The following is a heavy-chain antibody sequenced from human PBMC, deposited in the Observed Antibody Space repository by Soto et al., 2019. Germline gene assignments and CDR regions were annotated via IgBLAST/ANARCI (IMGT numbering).Heavy chain of an antibody. J-gene: IGHJ4*02. CDR3: ARGGSSSPYFDS. CDR2: IYYNGST. CDR1: GGSISSGGYY. V-gene: IGHV4-31*03. D-gene: IGHD6-13*01. Sequence: QVQLQESGPGLVKPSQTLSLTCTVSGGSISSGGYYWSWIRQHPGKGLEWIGYIYYNGSTYYNPSLKSRVTISVDTSKNQFSLKLSSVTAADTAVYYCARGGSSSPYFDSWGQGTLVTVSS.